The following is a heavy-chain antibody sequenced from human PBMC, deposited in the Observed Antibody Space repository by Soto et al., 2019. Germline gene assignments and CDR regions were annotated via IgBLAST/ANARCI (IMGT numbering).Heavy chain of an antibody. CDR2: ISSNGATT. V-gene: IGHV3-48*02. D-gene: IGHD2-21*02. CDR1: GFSFSDHS. CDR3: ARLPKGSLVTA. Sequence: EVQLVESGGRLVQPGRSLRLSCVGTGFSFSDHSMHWVRRAPGKGLQWISYISSNGATTYYADSVKGRFTVSRDNAKNALFLQMNSLGDDDTATYYCARLPKGSLVTAWGQGARVTVSS. J-gene: IGHJ4*02.